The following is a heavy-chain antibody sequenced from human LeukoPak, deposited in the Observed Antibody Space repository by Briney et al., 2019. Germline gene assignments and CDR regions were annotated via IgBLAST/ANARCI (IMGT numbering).Heavy chain of an antibody. CDR2: ISVSGGST. J-gene: IGHJ4*02. CDR1: GFTFSSYA. V-gene: IGHV3-23*01. D-gene: IGHD3-22*01. Sequence: PGGSLRLSCVASGFTFSSYAMNWVRQAPGKGLEWVSGISVSGGSTSYADSVKGRFTISRDNFKNTLYLQMSSLRAEDTAVYYCAEDSSYFYDSSDYRLDYWGQGTLVTVSS. CDR3: AEDSSYFYDSSDYRLDY.